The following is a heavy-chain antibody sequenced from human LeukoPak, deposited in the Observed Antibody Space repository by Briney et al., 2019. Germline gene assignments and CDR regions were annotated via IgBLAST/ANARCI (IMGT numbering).Heavy chain of an antibody. CDR2: ISDSGSTI. CDR1: GFTFGGYA. Sequence: PGGSLRLSCTASGFTFGGYAMSWVRQAPGKGLEWVSYISDSGSTIYYADSLKGGFTISRDNTKQSLHLQMNSLRAEDTAVYYCARSWIGTTHWYFDYWGQGTLVTVSS. CDR3: ARSWIGTTHWYFDY. V-gene: IGHV3-48*03. J-gene: IGHJ4*02. D-gene: IGHD1-1*01.